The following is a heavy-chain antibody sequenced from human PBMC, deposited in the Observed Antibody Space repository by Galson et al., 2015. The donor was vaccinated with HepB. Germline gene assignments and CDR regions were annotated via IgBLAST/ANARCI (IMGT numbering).Heavy chain of an antibody. Sequence: SLRLSCAASGFIFKYYAMSWVRQAPGKGLEWVSSLSGSGSNTYYAESVKGRFTISRDNSKNTLYLFMNSLRAEDTAVYYCAKHGDVVVPTTIGATAGDDYWGQGTLVTVSS. V-gene: IGHV3-23*01. CDR3: AKHGDVVVPTTIGATAGDDY. D-gene: IGHD2-2*02. CDR1: GFIFKYYA. J-gene: IGHJ4*02. CDR2: LSGSGSNT.